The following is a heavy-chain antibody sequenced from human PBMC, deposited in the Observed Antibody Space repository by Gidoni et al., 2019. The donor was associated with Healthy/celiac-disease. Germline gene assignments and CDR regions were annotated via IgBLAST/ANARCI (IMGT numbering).Heavy chain of an antibody. D-gene: IGHD2-21*02. CDR1: GFTFSSYG. Sequence: QVQLVESGGGVVQPGRSLRLSCAASGFTFSSYGMHWVRQAPGKGLELVAVRWYDGSNKYYADSVKGRFTISRDNSKNTLYLQMNSLRAEDTAVYYCARGGFGIVVVTGYFDYWGQGTLVTVSS. J-gene: IGHJ4*02. CDR2: RWYDGSNK. V-gene: IGHV3-33*01. CDR3: ARGGFGIVVVTGYFDY.